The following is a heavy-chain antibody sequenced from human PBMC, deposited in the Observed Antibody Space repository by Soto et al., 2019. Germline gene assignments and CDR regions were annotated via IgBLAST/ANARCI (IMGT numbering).Heavy chain of an antibody. CDR3: ARDYWDCSSTSCYHWFDP. J-gene: IGHJ5*02. Sequence: SETLSLTCTVSGGSVSSGSYYWSWIRQPPGKGLEWIGYIYYSGSTNYNPSLKSRVTISVDTSKNQFSLKLSSVTAADTAVYYCARDYWDCSSTSCYHWFDPWGQGTLVTVSS. D-gene: IGHD2-2*01. CDR1: GGSVSSGSYY. V-gene: IGHV4-61*01. CDR2: IYYSGST.